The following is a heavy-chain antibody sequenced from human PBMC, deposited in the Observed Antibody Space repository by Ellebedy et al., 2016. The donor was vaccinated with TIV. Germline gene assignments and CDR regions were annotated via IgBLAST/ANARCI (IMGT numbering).Heavy chain of an antibody. J-gene: IGHJ4*02. CDR2: MSYSGST. Sequence: SETLSLTCNVSGASISSYYWSWIRQPPGKGLEWIGYMSYSGSTNYNPSLKSRVTISVDTSKSQFSLKLTSVTAADTAVYYCARLVAITGTTDYFDYWGQGTLVTVSS. CDR3: ARLVAITGTTDYFDY. D-gene: IGHD1-7*01. V-gene: IGHV4-59*08. CDR1: GASISSYY.